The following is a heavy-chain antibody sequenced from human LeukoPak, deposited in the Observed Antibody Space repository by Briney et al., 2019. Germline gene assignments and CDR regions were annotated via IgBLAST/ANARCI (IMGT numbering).Heavy chain of an antibody. V-gene: IGHV5-51*01. CDR2: IYPGDSTT. Sequence: GESLKISCRGSGYSFTSYWIGRVRQMPGKGREWMGIIYPGDSTTRSRPSFQGQVTISADKSITTAFLQWSSLKASDTAMYYCARNGIAVTGIDSWGQGTLVTVSS. CDR3: ARNGIAVTGIDS. CDR1: GYSFTSYW. J-gene: IGHJ4*02. D-gene: IGHD6-13*01.